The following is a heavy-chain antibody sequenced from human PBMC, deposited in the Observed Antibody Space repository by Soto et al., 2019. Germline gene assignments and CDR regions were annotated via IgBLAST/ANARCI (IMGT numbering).Heavy chain of an antibody. CDR1: GGTLSSYS. CDR2: IIPIFGTA. CDR3: APHPYSESISRGEFGY. V-gene: IGHV1-69*01. J-gene: IGHJ4*02. D-gene: IGHD3-16*01. Sequence: QVQLVQSGAELQKPGSSVTVSCKAPGGTLSSYSFSWVRQAPGHGLEWMGGIIPIFGTADYAQKFQGRFTIPAEESTSTVYMQLSTPPSEDTAVCYCAPHPYSESISRGEFGYWGQGTLVTVSS.